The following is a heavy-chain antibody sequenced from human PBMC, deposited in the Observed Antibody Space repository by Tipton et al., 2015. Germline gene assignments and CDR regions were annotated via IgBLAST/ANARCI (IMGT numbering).Heavy chain of an antibody. CDR1: GGSISSGTFY. V-gene: IGHV4-61*02. CDR2: IYVSGST. CDR3: ARDVNWGSSWYFDL. J-gene: IGHJ2*01. D-gene: IGHD7-27*01. Sequence: TLSLTCTVSGGSISSGTFYWTWIRQPPGKELEWIGRIYVSGSTNYNPSLESRVTMSVDTSKNQFSLNMSSVTAADTAVYYCARDVNWGSSWYFDLWGRGTLVTVSS.